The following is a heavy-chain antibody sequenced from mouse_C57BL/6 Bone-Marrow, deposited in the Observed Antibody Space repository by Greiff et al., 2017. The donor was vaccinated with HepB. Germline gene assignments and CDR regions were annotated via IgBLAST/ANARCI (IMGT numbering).Heavy chain of an antibody. V-gene: IGHV1-82*01. J-gene: IGHJ3*01. Sequence: QVQLQQSGPELVKPGASVKISCKASGYAFSSSWMNWVKQRPGKGLEWIGRIYPGDGETNYNGKFKGKATLTADKSSSTAYMQLSSLTSEDSAVYVCGLLLLRYTGFAYWGQGTLVTVSA. CDR1: GYAFSSSW. CDR2: IYPGDGET. CDR3: GLLLLRYTGFAY. D-gene: IGHD1-1*01.